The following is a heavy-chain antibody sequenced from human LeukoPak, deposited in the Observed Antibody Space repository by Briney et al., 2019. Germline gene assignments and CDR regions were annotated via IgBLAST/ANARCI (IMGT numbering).Heavy chain of an antibody. CDR1: GGSISSYY. J-gene: IGHJ5*02. Sequence: SETLSLTCTFSGGSISSYYWSWIRQPPGKGLEWIGYIYYSGSTNYNPSLKSRVTISVDTSKNQFSLKLSSVTAADTAVYYCARGITYGSGYTWFDLWGQGTLVTVSS. D-gene: IGHD3-10*01. CDR2: IYYSGST. CDR3: ARGITYGSGYTWFDL. V-gene: IGHV4-59*01.